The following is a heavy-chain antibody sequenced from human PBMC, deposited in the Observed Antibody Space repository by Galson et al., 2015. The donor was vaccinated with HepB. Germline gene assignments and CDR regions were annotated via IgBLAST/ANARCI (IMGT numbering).Heavy chain of an antibody. Sequence: SLRLSCAASGFTFSSYSMNWVRQAPGKGLEWVSSISSSSSYIYYADSVKGRFTISRDNAKNSLYLQMNSLRAEDTAVYYCARRGVHIYSSSWYYFDYWGQGTLVTVSS. D-gene: IGHD6-13*01. J-gene: IGHJ4*02. CDR1: GFTFSSYS. CDR2: ISSSSSYI. V-gene: IGHV3-21*01. CDR3: ARRGVHIYSSSWYYFDY.